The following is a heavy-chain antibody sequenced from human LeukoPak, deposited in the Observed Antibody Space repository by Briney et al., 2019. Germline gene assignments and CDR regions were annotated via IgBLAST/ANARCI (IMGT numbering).Heavy chain of an antibody. Sequence: GGSLRLSCAASGFTFSSYGMHWVRQAPGKGLEWVSVIYSGGSTYYADSVKGRFTISRDNSKNTLYLQMNSLRAEDTAVYYCARDSAWGVWSGSFQHWGQGTLVTVSS. CDR1: GFTFSSYG. V-gene: IGHV3-NL1*01. CDR3: ARDSAWGVWSGSFQH. J-gene: IGHJ1*01. CDR2: IYSGGST. D-gene: IGHD3-3*01.